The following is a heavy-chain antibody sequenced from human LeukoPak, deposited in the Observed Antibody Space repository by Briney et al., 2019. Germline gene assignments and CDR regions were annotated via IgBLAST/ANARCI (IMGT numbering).Heavy chain of an antibody. Sequence: PSETLSLTCAVYGGSFSGSYWGWIRQPPGKGLEWIGEINHSGSTNFNPSLKSRVTISIDTSNNQFSLNLSSVTAADTAVYYCARSPTDYDSSGYYRYWGQGTLVTVSS. CDR3: ARSPTDYDSSGYYRY. D-gene: IGHD3-22*01. J-gene: IGHJ4*02. CDR1: GGSFSGSY. V-gene: IGHV4-34*01. CDR2: INHSGST.